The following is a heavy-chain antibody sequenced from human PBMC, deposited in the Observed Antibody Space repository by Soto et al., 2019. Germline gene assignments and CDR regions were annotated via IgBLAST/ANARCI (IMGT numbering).Heavy chain of an antibody. V-gene: IGHV1-46*01. Sequence: ASVKVSCKASGYTFTSYYMHWVRQAPGQGLEWMGIINPTSANTNYAQKFQGRVTMTRDTSTTTVYMELSSLRSEDTAVYYCARSIVVVTAADYWGQGTLVTVSS. CDR2: INPTSANT. CDR1: GYTFTSYY. D-gene: IGHD2-21*02. J-gene: IGHJ4*02. CDR3: ARSIVVVTAADY.